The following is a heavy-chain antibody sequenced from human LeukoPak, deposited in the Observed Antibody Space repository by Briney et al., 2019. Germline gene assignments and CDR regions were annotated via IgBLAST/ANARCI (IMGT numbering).Heavy chain of an antibody. D-gene: IGHD3-16*02. CDR3: ARGSPLVGELSDTAMARFDP. V-gene: IGHV4-30-2*01. CDR1: GGSISSGGYS. Sequence: PSETLSLTCAVSGGSISSGGYSWSWIRQPPGKGLEWIGYIYHSGSTYYNPSLKSRVTISVDRSKNQFSLKLSSVTAADTAVYYCARGSPLVGELSDTAMARFDPWGQGTLVTVSS. CDR2: IYHSGST. J-gene: IGHJ5*02.